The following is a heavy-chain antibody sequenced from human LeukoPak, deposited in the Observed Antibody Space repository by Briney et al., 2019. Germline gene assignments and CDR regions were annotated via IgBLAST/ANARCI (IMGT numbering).Heavy chain of an antibody. V-gene: IGHV3-30*14. CDR3: ARGYSGYDYAFDI. Sequence: GRSLRLSCAASGFTFSSYAMHGVRQAPGKGLEWVAVISYDGSNKYYADSVKGRFTISRDNSKNTLYLQMNSLRAEDTAVYYCARGYSGYDYAFDIWGQGTMVTVSS. D-gene: IGHD5-12*01. J-gene: IGHJ3*02. CDR1: GFTFSSYA. CDR2: ISYDGSNK.